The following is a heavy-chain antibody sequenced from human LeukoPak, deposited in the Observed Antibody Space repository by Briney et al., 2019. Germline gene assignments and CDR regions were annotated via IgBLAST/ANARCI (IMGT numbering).Heavy chain of an antibody. D-gene: IGHD6-13*01. CDR3: AKEGIAAAVDAFDI. CDR1: GFTFSSYG. CDR2: ISYDGSNK. Sequence: GGSLRLSCAASGFTFSSYGMHWVRQAPGKGLEWVAVISYDGSNKYYADSVKGRFTISRDNSKNTLYLQMNSLRAEDTAVYYCAKEGIAAAVDAFDIWGQGTMVTVSS. J-gene: IGHJ3*02. V-gene: IGHV3-30*18.